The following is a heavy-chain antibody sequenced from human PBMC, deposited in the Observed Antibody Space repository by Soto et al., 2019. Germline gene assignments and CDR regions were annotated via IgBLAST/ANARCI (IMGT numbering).Heavy chain of an antibody. CDR2: IYYSGST. Sequence: QVQLQESGPGLVKPSQTLSLTCTVSGGSISSGDYYWSWIRQPPGKVLEWIGYIYYSGSTYYNPSIKSRVTISVDTSKNQFSLKLSSVTAADTAVYYCARVPSTRGYYYYGMDVWGQGTTVTVSS. CDR3: ARVPSTRGYYYYGMDV. V-gene: IGHV4-30-4*01. CDR1: GGSISSGDYY. J-gene: IGHJ6*02.